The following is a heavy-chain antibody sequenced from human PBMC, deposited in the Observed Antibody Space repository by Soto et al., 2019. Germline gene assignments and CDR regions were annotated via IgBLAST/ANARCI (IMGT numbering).Heavy chain of an antibody. CDR3: AKASAAAAKEDWFDP. CDR1: GFTFSSYA. D-gene: IGHD6-13*01. CDR2: ISGSGGST. J-gene: IGHJ5*02. V-gene: IGHV3-23*01. Sequence: EVQLLESGGGLVQPGGSLRLSCAASGFTFSSYAMSWVRQAPGKGLEWVSAISGSGGSTYYADSEKGRFTISRDNSKNTLYQQMNSLRAEDTAVYYCAKASAAAAKEDWFDPWGQGTLVTVSS.